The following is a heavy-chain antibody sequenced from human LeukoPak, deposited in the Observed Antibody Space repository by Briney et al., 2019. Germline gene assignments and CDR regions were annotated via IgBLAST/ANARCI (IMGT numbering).Heavy chain of an antibody. J-gene: IGHJ5*02. CDR1: GGSISSGSYY. Sequence: SQTLSLTCTVSGGSISSGSYYWSWIRQPAGKGLEWIGRIYTSGSTNYNPSLKSRVTISVDTSKNQFSLKLSSVTAADTAVYYCARGLKPWCSSTSCYSFGFDPWGQGTLVTVSS. CDR2: IYTSGST. CDR3: ARGLKPWCSSTSCYSFGFDP. V-gene: IGHV4-61*02. D-gene: IGHD2-2*01.